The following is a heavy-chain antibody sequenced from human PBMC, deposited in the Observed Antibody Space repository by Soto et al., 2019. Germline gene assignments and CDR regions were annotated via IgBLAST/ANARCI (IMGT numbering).Heavy chain of an antibody. D-gene: IGHD3-3*01. CDR2: ISGSGEST. Sequence: GGSLRLSCAASRFTFSTYAMGWVRQAPGKGLEWVSAISGSGESTYYADSVKGRFTVSRDNSKSTLYLQMNSLRAEDSAVYYCAKPKGDNFWSISASAFDSWGRRTLVTVSS. CDR3: AKPKGDNFWSISASAFDS. CDR1: RFTFSTYA. J-gene: IGHJ4*02. V-gene: IGHV3-23*01.